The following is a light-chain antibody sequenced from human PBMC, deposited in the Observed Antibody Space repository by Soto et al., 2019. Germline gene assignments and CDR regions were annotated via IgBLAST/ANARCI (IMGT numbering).Light chain of an antibody. CDR2: GAS. J-gene: IGKJ2*01. V-gene: IGKV3D-7*01. Sequence: PGERVTLSCRASQSVSSSYLTWYQQKPGQAPRLLIYGASTRATSIPARFSGSGSGTDFTLTISSLQPEDFAVYYCQQYDTLSYNFGQGTKLEI. CDR3: QQYDTLSYN. CDR1: QSVSSSY.